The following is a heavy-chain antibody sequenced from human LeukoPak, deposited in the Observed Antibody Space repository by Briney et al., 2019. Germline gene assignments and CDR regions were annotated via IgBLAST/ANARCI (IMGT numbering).Heavy chain of an antibody. J-gene: IGHJ4*02. CDR3: ARGPVSHDFDY. CDR1: GGSISSGDYY. CDR2: IYYSGST. Sequence: PSQTLSLTCTVSGGSISSGDYYWGWLRQPPGKGLEWIGYIYYSGSTYYNPSLKSRVTISVDTSKNQFSLKLSSVTAADTAVYYCARGPVSHDFDYWGQGTLVTVSS. V-gene: IGHV4-30-4*01. D-gene: IGHD2-8*01.